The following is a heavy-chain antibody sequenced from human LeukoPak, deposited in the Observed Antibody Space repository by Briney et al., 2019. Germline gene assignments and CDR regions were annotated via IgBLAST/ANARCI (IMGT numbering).Heavy chain of an antibody. Sequence: GGSLRLSCAASGFTFSSYAMSRVRQAPGKGLEWVSAISGSGGSTYYADSVKGRFTISRDNSKNTLYLQMNSLRAEDTAVYYCAKVFYGDDYYFDYWGQGTLVTVSS. CDR3: AKVFYGDDYYFDY. V-gene: IGHV3-23*01. CDR1: GFTFSSYA. D-gene: IGHD4-17*01. J-gene: IGHJ4*02. CDR2: ISGSGGST.